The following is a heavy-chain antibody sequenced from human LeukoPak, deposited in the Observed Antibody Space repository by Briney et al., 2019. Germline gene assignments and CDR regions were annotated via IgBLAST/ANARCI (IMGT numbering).Heavy chain of an antibody. CDR3: ARVDGSGPNAPHDF. J-gene: IGHJ4*02. Sequence: ASVKVSCKASRYPFTSYAMHWVRQAPGQRLEWMGWIHVGNGNTEYSQKFLGRVTITRDTPATKTYMELISLRSEDTAVYYCARVDGSGPNAPHDFWGQGSLVTVSS. CDR1: RYPFTSYA. CDR2: IHVGNGNT. V-gene: IGHV1-3*01. D-gene: IGHD3-10*01.